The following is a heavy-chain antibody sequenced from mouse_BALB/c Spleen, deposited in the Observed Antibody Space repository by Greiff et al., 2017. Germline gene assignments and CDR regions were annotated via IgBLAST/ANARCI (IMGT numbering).Heavy chain of an antibody. CDR3: AREDGYDSAWFAY. D-gene: IGHD2-2*01. J-gene: IGHJ3*01. CDR2: ISNLAYSI. Sequence: EVKVVESGGGLVQPGGSRKLSCAASGFTFSDYGMAWVRQAPGKGPEWVAFISNLAYSIYYADTVTGRFTISRENAKNTLYLEMSSLRSEDTAMYYCAREDGYDSAWFAYWGQGTLVTVSA. CDR1: GFTFSDYG. V-gene: IGHV5-15*02.